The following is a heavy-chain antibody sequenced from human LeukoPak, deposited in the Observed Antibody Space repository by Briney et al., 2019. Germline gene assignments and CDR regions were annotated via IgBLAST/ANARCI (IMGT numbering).Heavy chain of an antibody. D-gene: IGHD1-26*01. J-gene: IGHJ4*02. CDR1: GFTFSSYW. CDR3: ARVKLGGSYGDY. V-gene: IGHV3-74*01. CDR2: INSDGSST. Sequence: GGCLRPSCAASGFTFSSYWMHWVRQAPGKGLVWVSRINSDGSSTSYADSVKGRFTISRDNAKNTLYLQMNSLRAEDTAVYYCARVKLGGSYGDYWGQGTLVTVSS.